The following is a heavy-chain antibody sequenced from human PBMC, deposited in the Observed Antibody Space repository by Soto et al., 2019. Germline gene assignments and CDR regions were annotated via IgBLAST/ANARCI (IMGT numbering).Heavy chain of an antibody. CDR3: ARASRCSSSYYCDC. D-gene: IGHD6-13*01. J-gene: IGHJ4*02. CDR1: GYTFTSYD. CDR2: IIPFFGTA. Sequence: SVKASCKASGYTFTSYDISWVRQAPGQGLEWMGGIIPFFGTAKYAQKFQGRVTITADESTSTAYMELSSLRSEDTAVYYCARASRCSSSYYCDCWGQGTLVTVS. V-gene: IGHV1-69*13.